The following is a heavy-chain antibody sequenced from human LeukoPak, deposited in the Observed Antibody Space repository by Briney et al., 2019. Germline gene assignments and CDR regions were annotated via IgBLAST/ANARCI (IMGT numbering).Heavy chain of an antibody. V-gene: IGHV3-53*01. Sequence: GGSLRLSCEVSGFTVSNNYMSWVRQAPGKGLEWVSVIESGGKTSYGDSVKGRFTISRDNSKNTLYLQMNSLVAEDTAVYYCTGDHRAMGRDTKGFDPWGQGTLVTVSS. D-gene: IGHD2-2*01. CDR2: IESGGKT. J-gene: IGHJ5*02. CDR1: GFTVSNNY. CDR3: TGDHRAMGRDTKGFDP.